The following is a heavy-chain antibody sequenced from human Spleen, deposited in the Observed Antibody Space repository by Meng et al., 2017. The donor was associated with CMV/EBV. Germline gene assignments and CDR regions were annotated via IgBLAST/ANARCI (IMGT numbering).Heavy chain of an antibody. D-gene: IGHD5-12*01. CDR1: GGTFSSYA. J-gene: IGHJ4*02. Sequence: SVKVSCKASGGTFSSYAISWVRQAPGQGLEWMGGIIPILGIANYAQKFQGRVTITADKSTSTAYLELSSLKSEDTAIYYCAGRYSTRGDYWGQGTLVTVSS. CDR2: IIPILGIA. CDR3: AGRYSTRGDY. V-gene: IGHV1-69*10.